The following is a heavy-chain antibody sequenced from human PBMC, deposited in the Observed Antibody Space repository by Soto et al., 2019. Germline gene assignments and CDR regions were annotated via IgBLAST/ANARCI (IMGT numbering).Heavy chain of an antibody. J-gene: IGHJ4*02. Sequence: ASVKVSCKASGYTFTSYGISWVRQAPGQGLEWMGWINAGNGNTKYSQKFQGRVTITRDTSASTAYMELSSLRSEDTAVYYCARAGAPMVRGHRPFDYCGQGTLVTXSS. CDR2: INAGNGNT. V-gene: IGHV1-3*01. D-gene: IGHD3-10*01. CDR1: GYTFTSYG. CDR3: ARAGAPMVRGHRPFDY.